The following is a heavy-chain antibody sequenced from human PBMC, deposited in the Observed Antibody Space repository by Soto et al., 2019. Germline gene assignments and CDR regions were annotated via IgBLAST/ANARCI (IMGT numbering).Heavy chain of an antibody. J-gene: IGHJ4*02. CDR2: MNQDGSES. CDR1: GFSLSSYW. D-gene: IGHD2-15*01. V-gene: IGHV3-7*01. CDR3: ARLSTSAGRRDLAC. Sequence: EVQLVESGGGLVQPGGSLRLSCAASGFSLSSYWMSWVRQAPGKGLEWVANMNQDGSESDYVGSLKRRFTFPRDNAKNSLYLQMNSLRAEDTAVYYCARLSTSAGRRDLACWGQGTLVTVSS.